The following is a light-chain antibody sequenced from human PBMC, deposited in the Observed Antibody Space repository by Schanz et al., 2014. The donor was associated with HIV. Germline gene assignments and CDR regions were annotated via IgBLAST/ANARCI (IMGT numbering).Light chain of an antibody. V-gene: IGLV6-57*02. CDR1: SGSIASNY. Sequence: NFMLTQPHSVSESPGKTITISCAGSSGSIASNYVQWYQQRPDSAPTLVIFENNERPSGVPDRFSGSMDITSNSASLTISGLQTEDEADYYCQSSDRDKAKVFGGGTKVTVL. CDR3: QSSDRDKAKV. CDR2: ENN. J-gene: IGLJ3*02.